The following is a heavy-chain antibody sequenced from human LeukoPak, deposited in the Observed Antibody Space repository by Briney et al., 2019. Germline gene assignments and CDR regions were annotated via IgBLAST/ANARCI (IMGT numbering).Heavy chain of an antibody. CDR2: IIPIFGTA. J-gene: IGHJ4*02. Sequence: SVKVSCKASGGTFSSYAISWVRQAPGQGLEWMGGIIPIFGTANYAQKFQGRVTITADESTSTAYMELSSLRSEDTAVYYCARRGREWELLYYFDYWGQGTLVTVSS. CDR3: ARRGREWELLYYFDY. CDR1: GGTFSSYA. V-gene: IGHV1-69*01. D-gene: IGHD1-26*01.